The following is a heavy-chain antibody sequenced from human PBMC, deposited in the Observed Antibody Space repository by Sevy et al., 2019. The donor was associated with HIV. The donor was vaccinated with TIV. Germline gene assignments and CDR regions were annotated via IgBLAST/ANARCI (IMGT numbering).Heavy chain of an antibody. CDR3: TRVEGAADWGMDV. V-gene: IGHV3-49*04. CDR1: GFTFGDYT. D-gene: IGHD1-26*01. Sequence: GGSLRLSCTPSGFTFGDYTMTWVRQAPGKGLEWVAFIRGKPYGGTTEHAASVKGRFSISRDDSKSIAYLQMSSLKIEDTGVYYCTRVEGAADWGMDVWGQGTTVTVSS. CDR2: IRGKPYGGTT. J-gene: IGHJ6*02.